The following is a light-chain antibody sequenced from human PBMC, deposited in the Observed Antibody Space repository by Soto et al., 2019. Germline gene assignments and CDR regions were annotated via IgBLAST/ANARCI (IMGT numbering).Light chain of an antibody. CDR1: SSDIGVYNY. Sequence: QSALTQPASVSGSPGQSITFSCTGTSSDIGVYNYVSWYQQHPGKAPKLMIYEVNNRPSGVSNRFSGSKSGNTASLTISGLQVEDEADYYCSSYTTSNTYVFGTGTKVTVL. CDR3: SSYTTSNTYV. J-gene: IGLJ1*01. CDR2: EVN. V-gene: IGLV2-14*01.